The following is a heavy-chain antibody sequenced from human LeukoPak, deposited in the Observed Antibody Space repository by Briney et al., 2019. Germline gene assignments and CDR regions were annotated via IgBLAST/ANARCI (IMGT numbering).Heavy chain of an antibody. D-gene: IGHD3-3*01. CDR1: GFTFSSYS. J-gene: IGHJ5*02. CDR3: ARDPAMYYDFWSGPDNWFDP. CDR2: ISSSSSYI. Sequence: GGSLRLSCAASGFTFSSYSMNWVRQAPGKGLEWVSSISSSSSYIHYADSVKGRFTISRDNAKNSLFLQMNSLRAEDTAVYYCARDPAMYYDFWSGPDNWFDPWGQGTLVTVSS. V-gene: IGHV3-21*01.